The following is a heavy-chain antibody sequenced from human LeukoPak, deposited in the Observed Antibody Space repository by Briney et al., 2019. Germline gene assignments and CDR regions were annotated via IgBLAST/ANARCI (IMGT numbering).Heavy chain of an antibody. CDR3: AKDPTHYSSSWFDY. D-gene: IGHD6-13*01. CDR2: IRYDGSNK. J-gene: IGHJ5*01. V-gene: IGHV3-30*02. Sequence: PGGSLRLSCAASGFTFTTYGMHWVRQAPGKGLEWVAFIRYDGSNKYYADSVKGRFTISRDNSKNTLYLQMNSLRAEDTAVYYCAKDPTHYSSSWFDYWGQGTLVTVSS. CDR1: GFTFTTYG.